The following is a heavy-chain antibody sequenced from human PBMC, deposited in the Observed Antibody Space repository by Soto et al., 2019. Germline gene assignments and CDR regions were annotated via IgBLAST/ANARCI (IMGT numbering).Heavy chain of an antibody. V-gene: IGHV3-30-3*01. J-gene: IGHJ6*02. CDR3: ASLPAANYYGMDV. CDR2: ISYDGSNK. Sequence: QVQLVESGGGVVQPGRSLRLSCAASGFTFSSYAMHWVRQAPGKGLEWVAVISYDGSNKYYADSVKGRFTISRDNSKNTLYLQMNSLRAEDTAVYYCASLPAANYYGMDVWGQGTTVTVSS. CDR1: GFTFSSYA. D-gene: IGHD2-2*01.